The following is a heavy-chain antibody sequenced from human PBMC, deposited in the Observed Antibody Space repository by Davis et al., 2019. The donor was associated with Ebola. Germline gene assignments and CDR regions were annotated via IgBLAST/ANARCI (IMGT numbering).Heavy chain of an antibody. J-gene: IGHJ6*02. CDR1: GFTFSSHY. CDR3: ARNGYYYAMDV. V-gene: IGHV3-74*01. CDR2: IKSDGTST. Sequence: GESLKISCAASGFTFSSHYMHWVRQAPGKGLVWVSRIKSDGTSTSYADSVKGRFTISRDNAKNSLFLQMNSLGADDTAVYYCARNGYYYAMDVWGQGTTVTVSS.